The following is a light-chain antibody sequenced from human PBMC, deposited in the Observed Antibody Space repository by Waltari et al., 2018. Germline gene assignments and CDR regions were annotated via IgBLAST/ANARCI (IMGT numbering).Light chain of an antibody. V-gene: IGLV2-14*03. CDR1: SSAVGGYKY. CDR3: SSYTTSNTLV. CDR2: DVS. J-gene: IGLJ1*01. Sequence: QSALTQPASVSGSPGQSIPIPCTGTSSAVGGYKYVSWYQQHPGNAPKLMIYDVSNRPSGVSNRFSGSKSGNTASLTSSGLQAEDEADYYCSSYTTSNTLVFGTGTNVIVL.